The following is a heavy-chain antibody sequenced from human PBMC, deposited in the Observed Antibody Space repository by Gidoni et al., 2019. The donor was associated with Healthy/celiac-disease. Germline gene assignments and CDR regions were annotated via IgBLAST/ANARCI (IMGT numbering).Heavy chain of an antibody. CDR3: AKGAGLYYDFWSGYYAWFDP. D-gene: IGHD3-3*01. V-gene: IGHV3-9*01. CDR1: GFTFDDYA. CDR2: IRWNSGSI. Sequence: EVQLVESGGGLVQPGRSLRLSCAASGFTFDDYAMHWVRQAPGKGLEWVSGIRWNSGSIGYADSVKGRFTISRDNAKNSLYLQMNSLRAEDTALYYCAKGAGLYYDFWSGYYAWFDPWGQGTLVTVSS. J-gene: IGHJ5*02.